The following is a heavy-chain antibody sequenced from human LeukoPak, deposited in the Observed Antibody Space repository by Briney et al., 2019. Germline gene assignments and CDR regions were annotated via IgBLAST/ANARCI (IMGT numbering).Heavy chain of an antibody. CDR1: GYTFTSYA. CDR2: INTNTGNP. D-gene: IGHD5-18*01. CDR3: AREQPPTATLPERGDY. J-gene: IGHJ4*02. V-gene: IGHV7-4-1*02. Sequence: ASVKVSCKASGYTFTSYAMNWVRQAPGQGLEWMGWINTNTGNPTYAQGFTGRFVFSLDTSVSTAYLQISSLKAEDTAVYYCAREQPPTATLPERGDYWGQGTLVTVSS.